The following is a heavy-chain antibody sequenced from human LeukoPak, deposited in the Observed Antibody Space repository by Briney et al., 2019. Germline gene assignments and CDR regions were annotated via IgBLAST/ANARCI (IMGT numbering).Heavy chain of an antibody. Sequence: ASVKVSCKASGYTFTGYYLHWVRLAPGQGLEWMGWINPNSGGTNYAQKFQGRVTMTRDTSISTAYMELSRLRSDDTAVYYCARDWPSNYYGSGSIDYWGQGTLVTVSS. CDR2: INPNSGGT. V-gene: IGHV1-2*02. J-gene: IGHJ4*02. D-gene: IGHD3-10*01. CDR3: ARDWPSNYYGSGSIDY. CDR1: GYTFTGYY.